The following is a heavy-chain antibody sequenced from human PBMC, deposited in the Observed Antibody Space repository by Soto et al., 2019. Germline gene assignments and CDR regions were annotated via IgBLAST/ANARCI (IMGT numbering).Heavy chain of an antibody. CDR3: ARDLIAAPC. D-gene: IGHD6-13*01. CDR1: GFIFSDHY. J-gene: IGHJ4*02. V-gene: IGHV3-72*01. Sequence: GGSLRLSCAASGFIFSDHYMDWVRQAPGKGLDWVGRIRNKANSYSTEYAPSVKGRFTISRDDSKNLLYLQMNSLRAEDTAVYYCARDLIAAPCWGQGTLVTVSS. CDR2: IRNKANSYST.